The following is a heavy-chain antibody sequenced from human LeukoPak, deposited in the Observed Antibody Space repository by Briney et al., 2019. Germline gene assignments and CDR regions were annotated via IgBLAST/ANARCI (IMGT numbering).Heavy chain of an antibody. V-gene: IGHV3-7*01. D-gene: IGHD5-18*01. Sequence: GGSLRLSCAASGFTFSSYWMSWVRQAPGKGLEWVANIKQDGSEKYYVDSVKSRFTISRDNAKNSLYLQMNSLRAEDTAVYYCARELGYSYGYGGYFDYWGQGTLVTVSS. J-gene: IGHJ4*02. CDR2: IKQDGSEK. CDR3: ARELGYSYGYGGYFDY. CDR1: GFTFSSYW.